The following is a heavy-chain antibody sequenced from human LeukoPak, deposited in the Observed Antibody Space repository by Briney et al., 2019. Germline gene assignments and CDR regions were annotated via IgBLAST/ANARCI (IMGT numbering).Heavy chain of an antibody. D-gene: IGHD2-15*01. J-gene: IGHJ4*02. CDR2: INTNTGNP. CDR1: GYTFTSYA. Sequence: GASVKVSCKASGYTFTSYAMNWVRQAPGQGLEWMGWINTNTGNPTYAQGFTGRFVFSLDTSVSTAYLQISSLKAEDTAVYYCARGIYCSAGSCPFHFDYWGQGTLVTVSS. CDR3: ARGIYCSAGSCPFHFDY. V-gene: IGHV7-4-1*02.